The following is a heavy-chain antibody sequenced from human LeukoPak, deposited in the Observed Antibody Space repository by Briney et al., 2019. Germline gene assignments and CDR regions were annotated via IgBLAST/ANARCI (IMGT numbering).Heavy chain of an antibody. CDR3: ASRLKGSYGNPFDY. CDR2: INPDEGDT. CDR1: GYSFTTYA. V-gene: IGHV1-3*01. D-gene: IGHD4-17*01. J-gene: IGHJ4*02. Sequence: ASVKVSCKASGYSFTTYATHWVRQAPGQRLEWMGWINPDEGDTKYSQNFQGRITVTRDTSASTTYMELSSLVSEDTAVYYCASRLKGSYGNPFDYWGQGTLVTVSS.